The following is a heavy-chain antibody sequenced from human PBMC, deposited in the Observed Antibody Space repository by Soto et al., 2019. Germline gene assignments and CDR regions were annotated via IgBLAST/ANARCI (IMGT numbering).Heavy chain of an antibody. D-gene: IGHD3-22*01. CDR1: GFTFSSYA. CDR2: ISGNGGST. CDR3: AHRAAYFDSIAYYYIFDY. Sequence: SLRLSCAASGFTFSSYARSWVRQAPGKGLEWVSTISGNGGSTHYADSVKGRFTITKDTSKNQVVLTMTNMDPLDTATYYCAHRAAYFDSIAYYYIFDYWGPGTLVTVSS. V-gene: IGHV3-23*01. J-gene: IGHJ4*02.